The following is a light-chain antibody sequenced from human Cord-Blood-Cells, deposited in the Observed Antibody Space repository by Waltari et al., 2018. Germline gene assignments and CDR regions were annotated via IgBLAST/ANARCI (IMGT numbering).Light chain of an antibody. CDR2: EGS. CDR1: SSDVGSYNL. J-gene: IGLJ2*01. V-gene: IGLV2-23*01. CDR3: CSYAGSTV. Sequence: QSALTQPASVSGSPGQSITISCTGTSSDVGSYNLVSWYQQHPGKAPKLMIYEGSKRPSGVSNRFSGPKSGNTASLTISGLQAEDEADYYCCSYAGSTVFGGGTKLTGL.